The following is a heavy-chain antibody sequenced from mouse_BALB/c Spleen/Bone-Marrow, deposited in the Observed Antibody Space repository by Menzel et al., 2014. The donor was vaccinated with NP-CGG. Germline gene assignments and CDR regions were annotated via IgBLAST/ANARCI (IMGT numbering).Heavy chain of an antibody. CDR2: INPINGDT. V-gene: IGHV1-26*01. D-gene: IGHD2-3*01. J-gene: IGHJ1*01. Sequence: VQLQQPGPELVKPGASVKMSCKASGYTFTDYYMKWVKQRHGKSLEWIGDINPINGDTFYNQKFKGKATLTVDKSSSTAYMQLDSLTSEDSAVYYCAMGVRLYWYFDVWGAGTTVTVSS. CDR3: AMGVRLYWYFDV. CDR1: GYTFTDYY.